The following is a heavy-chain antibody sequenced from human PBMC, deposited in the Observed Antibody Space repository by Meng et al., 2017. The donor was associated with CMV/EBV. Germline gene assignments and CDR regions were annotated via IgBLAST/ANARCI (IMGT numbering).Heavy chain of an antibody. D-gene: IGHD5-12*01. V-gene: IGHV4-34*01. Sequence: SETLSLTCAVYGGSFSGYYWSWIRQPPGKGLEWIGEINHSGSTNYNPSLKSRVTISVDTSKNQFSLKLSSVTAADTAVYYCARLSRWLRMGYGMDVWGKGTTVTVSS. CDR1: GGSFSGYY. CDR3: ARLSRWLRMGYGMDV. CDR2: INHSGST. J-gene: IGHJ6*04.